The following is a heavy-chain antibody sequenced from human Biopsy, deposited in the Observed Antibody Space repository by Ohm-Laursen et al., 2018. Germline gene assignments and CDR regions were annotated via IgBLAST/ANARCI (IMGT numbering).Heavy chain of an antibody. CDR2: INHSGTT. J-gene: IGHJ6*02. V-gene: IGHV4-34*01. D-gene: IGHD3-22*01. CDR1: GDSFNGYY. Sequence: SDTLSLTCAVYGDSFNGYYWSWIRQTPGKGLEWIGEINHSGTTNCNPSLKSRVTISVDTSKNQFSLKVRSRTAADTAVYYCVRGVDYYDPYHYYALDVWGQGTTVTVSS. CDR3: VRGVDYYDPYHYYALDV.